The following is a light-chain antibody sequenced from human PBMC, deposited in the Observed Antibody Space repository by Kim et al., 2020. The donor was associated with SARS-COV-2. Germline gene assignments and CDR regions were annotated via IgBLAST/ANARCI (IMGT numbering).Light chain of an antibody. Sequence: GQSVTPSCTGTSRDVGVYTDVSGYHHQPGKAPQRMIYEVSKGPSGVPDRFSGSESGNTASLTVSGLQAEDEADYYCSSYAGNKNVVFGGGTQLTVL. V-gene: IGLV2-8*01. J-gene: IGLJ2*01. CDR3: SSYAGNKNVV. CDR1: SRDVGVYTD. CDR2: EVS.